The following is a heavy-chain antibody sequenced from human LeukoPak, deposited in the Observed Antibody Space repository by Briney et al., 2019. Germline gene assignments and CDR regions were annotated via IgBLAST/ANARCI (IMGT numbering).Heavy chain of an antibody. Sequence: GGSLRLSCAASGFTFSNYGMHWVRQAPGKGLEWVAFVRYDETTKFYADSVKGRFTISRDNSKTTLYLQMNSLRAEDTAVYYCATILYSSWYFDYWGQGTLVTVSS. CDR3: ATILYSSWYFDY. V-gene: IGHV3-30*02. J-gene: IGHJ4*02. D-gene: IGHD6-13*01. CDR2: VRYDETTK. CDR1: GFTFSNYG.